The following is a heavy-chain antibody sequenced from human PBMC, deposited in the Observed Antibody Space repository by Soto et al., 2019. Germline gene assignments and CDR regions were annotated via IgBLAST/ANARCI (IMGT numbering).Heavy chain of an antibody. J-gene: IGHJ6*02. D-gene: IGHD3-3*01. CDR2: ISYDGSNK. CDR1: RFTFSNYG. Sequence: QVQLVESGGGVVQPGRSLRLSCAASRFTFSNYGMHWVRQAPGKGLEWVAVISYDGSNKYYADSVKGRFTISRDNSKNTLYLQMNSLRAEDTAVYYCAKHYDFWLYGMDVWGQGTTVTVS. CDR3: AKHYDFWLYGMDV. V-gene: IGHV3-30*18.